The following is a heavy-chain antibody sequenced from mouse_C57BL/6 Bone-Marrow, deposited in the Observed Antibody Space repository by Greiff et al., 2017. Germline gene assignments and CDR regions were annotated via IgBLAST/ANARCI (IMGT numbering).Heavy chain of an antibody. J-gene: IGHJ3*01. Sequence: EVKLVESGGGLVQPKGSLKLSCAASGFSFNTYAMNWVRQAPGKGLEWVARIRSKSNNYATYYADSVKDRFTISRDDSESMLYLQMNNLKTEDTAMYYCVRHGYYEMDAFAYWGQGTLVTVSA. CDR2: IRSKSNNYAT. CDR3: VRHGYYEMDAFAY. D-gene: IGHD2-3*01. CDR1: GFSFNTYA. V-gene: IGHV10-1*01.